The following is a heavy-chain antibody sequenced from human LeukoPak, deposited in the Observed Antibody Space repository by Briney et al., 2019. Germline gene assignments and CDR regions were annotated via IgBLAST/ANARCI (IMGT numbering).Heavy chain of an antibody. Sequence: GGSLRLSCAASGFSFSAHGIHWVRQAPGKGLEWVAVISYAGSYRNYADSVKGRFTISRDNSKNTLFLQMNSLTVEDTAVYYCAKDRHQYDTSGYYYAFYYYGTDVWGHGTTVTASS. CDR1: GFSFSAHG. CDR2: ISYAGSYR. V-gene: IGHV3-30*18. CDR3: AKDRHQYDTSGYYYAFYYYGTDV. D-gene: IGHD3-22*01. J-gene: IGHJ6*02.